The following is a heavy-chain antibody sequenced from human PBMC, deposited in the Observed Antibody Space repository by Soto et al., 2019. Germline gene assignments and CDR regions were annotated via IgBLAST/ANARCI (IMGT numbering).Heavy chain of an antibody. D-gene: IGHD2-15*01. V-gene: IGHV3-23*01. CDR2: ISGSGGST. Sequence: PGGSLRLSCAASGFTFSSYAMSRVRQAPGKGLEWVSAISGSGGSTYYADSVKGRFTISRDNSKNTLYLQMNSLRAEDTAVYYCAKDLMDIVVVVAVSDFDYWGQGTLVTVSS. J-gene: IGHJ4*02. CDR3: AKDLMDIVVVVAVSDFDY. CDR1: GFTFSSYA.